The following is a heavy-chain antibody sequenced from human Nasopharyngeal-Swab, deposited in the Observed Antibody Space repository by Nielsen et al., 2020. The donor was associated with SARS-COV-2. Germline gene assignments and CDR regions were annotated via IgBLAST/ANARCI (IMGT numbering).Heavy chain of an antibody. D-gene: IGHD6-19*01. J-gene: IGHJ4*02. V-gene: IGHV3-74*01. CDR1: GFTFSSYW. CDR3: ARVPWQWLVHFDY. Sequence: GESLKISCAASGFTFSSYWMHWVRQAPGKGLVWVSRINSDGSSTSYADSVKGRFTISRDNAKNTLYLQMNSLRAEDTAVYYCARVPWQWLVHFDYWGQGTLVTV. CDR2: INSDGSST.